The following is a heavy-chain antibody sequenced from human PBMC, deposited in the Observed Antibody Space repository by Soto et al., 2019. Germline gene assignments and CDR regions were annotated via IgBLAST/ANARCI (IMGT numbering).Heavy chain of an antibody. Sequence: GGSLRLSCAASGLSFSNFALYAMSWVRQAPGKGLEWVSGISGSGGTTYYPDSVKGRFPISRDNSKNMLYLQMNSLSAEDTAIYYCALRYCSRTSCPPLNKYFYLDVWGKGTTVTVSS. CDR2: ISGSGGTT. CDR3: ALRYCSRTSCPPLNKYFYLDV. CDR1: GLSFSNFALYA. D-gene: IGHD2-2*01. V-gene: IGHV3-23*01. J-gene: IGHJ6*03.